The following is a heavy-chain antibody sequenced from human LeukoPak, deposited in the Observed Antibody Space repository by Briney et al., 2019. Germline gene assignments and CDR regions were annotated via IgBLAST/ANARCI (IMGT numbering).Heavy chain of an antibody. CDR1: GFTFSSYA. J-gene: IGHJ4*02. Sequence: GGSLRLSCAASGFTFSSYAMHWVRQAPGKGLECVAVISYDGTNKYYADSVKGRFTISRDNSKNTLYLQMNSLTTEDTAVYYCARSIYDSSGYYSDYWGQGTLVTVSS. CDR2: ISYDGTNK. D-gene: IGHD3-22*01. V-gene: IGHV3-30-3*01. CDR3: ARSIYDSSGYYSDY.